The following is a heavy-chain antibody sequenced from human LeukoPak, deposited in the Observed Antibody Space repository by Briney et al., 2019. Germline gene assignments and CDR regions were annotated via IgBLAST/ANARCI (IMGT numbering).Heavy chain of an antibody. Sequence: GGSLRLSCAASGFTFSSYAMSWVRQAPGKGLEWVSAISGSGGSTYYADSVKGRFTISRDNSKNTLYLQMNSLRAEDAAVYYCAKNPHYGDAAHFDYWGQGTLVTVSS. J-gene: IGHJ4*02. CDR3: AKNPHYGDAAHFDY. CDR1: GFTFSSYA. CDR2: ISGSGGST. D-gene: IGHD4-17*01. V-gene: IGHV3-23*01.